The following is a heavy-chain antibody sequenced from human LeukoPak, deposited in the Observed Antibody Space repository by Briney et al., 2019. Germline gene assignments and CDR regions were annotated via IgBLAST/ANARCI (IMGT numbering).Heavy chain of an antibody. CDR2: INPNSGGT. D-gene: IGHD3-10*01. J-gene: IGHJ3*02. CDR3: ASRGTAYYYAPLDAFDI. V-gene: IGHV1-2*02. CDR1: GGTFSSYA. Sequence: ASVKVSCKASGGTFSSYAISWVRQAPGQGLEWMGRINPNSGGTNYAQKFQGRVTMTRDTSISTAYMELSRLRSDDTAVYYCASRGTAYYYAPLDAFDIWGQGTMVTVSS.